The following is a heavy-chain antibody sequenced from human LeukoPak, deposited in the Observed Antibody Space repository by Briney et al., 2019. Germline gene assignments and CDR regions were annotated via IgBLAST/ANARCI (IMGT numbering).Heavy chain of an antibody. CDR3: ARGPYTNGHYFDY. CDR2: IATAGDT. V-gene: IGHV3-13*01. D-gene: IGHD6-19*01. J-gene: IGHJ4*02. CDR1: GFTFSSYD. Sequence: GGSLRLSCAASGFTFSSYDMHWVRQATGKGLEWVSAIATAGDTYYPGSVKGRFTISRENAKNSLYLQMNSLRAEDTAVYYCARGPYTNGHYFDYWGQGTLATVSS.